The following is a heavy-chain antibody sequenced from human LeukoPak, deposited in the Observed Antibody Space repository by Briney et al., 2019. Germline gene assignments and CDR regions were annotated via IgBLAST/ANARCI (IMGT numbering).Heavy chain of an antibody. D-gene: IGHD3-10*01. Sequence: KPSETVSLTCTVSGGSISSYYWSWIRQPPGKGLEWIGYIYYSGSTNYNPSLKSRVTISVDTSKNQFSLKLSSVTAADTAVYYCARGGNYYGSGSYDYWGQGTLVTVSS. CDR3: ARGGNYYGSGSYDY. CDR1: GGSISSYY. J-gene: IGHJ4*02. CDR2: IYYSGST. V-gene: IGHV4-59*01.